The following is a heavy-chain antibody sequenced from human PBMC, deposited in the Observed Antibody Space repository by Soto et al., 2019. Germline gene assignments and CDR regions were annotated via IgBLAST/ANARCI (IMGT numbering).Heavy chain of an antibody. J-gene: IGHJ4*02. Sequence: EVQLLESGGGLVQPGGSLRLSCAASGFTFSRYAMSWVRQTPGKGLEWLSFISDNNSTHYADSVKGRFTISRDISKNTLYLQMNSLRDEDTAVYYCAKTYGDYVNHYFDYWGQGTLVTVSS. D-gene: IGHD4-17*01. V-gene: IGHV3-23*01. CDR2: ISDNNST. CDR1: GFTFSRYA. CDR3: AKTYGDYVNHYFDY.